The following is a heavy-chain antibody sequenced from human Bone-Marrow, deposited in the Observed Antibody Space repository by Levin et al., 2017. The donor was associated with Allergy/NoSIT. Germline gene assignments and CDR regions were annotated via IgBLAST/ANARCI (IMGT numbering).Heavy chain of an antibody. Sequence: PSETLSLTCSVSGGPIRNYYWTWIRQPPGKGLEWIGHIYYSGSATSATYNPSLKSRVAISVSTSKTHFSLRLSSVTAADTAVYYCALSGGATLVDWGQGTLVTVSS. CDR3: ALSGGATLVD. V-gene: IGHV4-59*01. CDR1: GGPIRNYY. CDR2: IYYSGSATSA. D-gene: IGHD1-26*01. J-gene: IGHJ4*02.